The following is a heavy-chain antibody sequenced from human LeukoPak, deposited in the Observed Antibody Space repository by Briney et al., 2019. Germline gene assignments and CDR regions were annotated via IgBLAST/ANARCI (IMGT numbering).Heavy chain of an antibody. CDR3: ARGQHYYDSSGYDYFDY. J-gene: IGHJ4*02. CDR1: GGTFSSYA. D-gene: IGHD3-22*01. V-gene: IGHV1-69*06. CDR2: IIPIFGTA. Sequence: SVKVSCKASGGTFSSYAISWVRQAPGQGLEWMGGIIPIFGTANYAQKFQGRVTITADKSTSTAYMELSSLRSEDTAVYYCARGQHYYDSSGYDYFDYWGQGTLVTVSS.